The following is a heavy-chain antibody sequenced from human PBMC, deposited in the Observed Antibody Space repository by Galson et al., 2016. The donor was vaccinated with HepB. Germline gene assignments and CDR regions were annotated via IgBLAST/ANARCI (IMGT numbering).Heavy chain of an antibody. V-gene: IGHV3-33*01. J-gene: IGHJ4*02. D-gene: IGHD2-2*01. CDR3: ARDRGYQLSKDY. CDR2: IWFDGSNK. CDR1: GFTFSNYA. Sequence: SLRLSCAASGFTFSNYAMHWVRQAPGKGLEWVAVIWFDGSNKYYADSVKGRFTISRDNSKNTLFLQMDSLRAEDTAVYYCARDRGYQLSKDYWGQGTLVTVSS.